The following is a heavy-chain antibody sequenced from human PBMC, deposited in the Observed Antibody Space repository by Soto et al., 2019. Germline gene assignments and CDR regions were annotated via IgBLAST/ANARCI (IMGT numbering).Heavy chain of an antibody. J-gene: IGHJ4*02. CDR3: AKDDSGYD. D-gene: IGHD5-12*01. Sequence: EVQLLESGGGLVQPGRSLRLSCAASGFTFDDYAMHWVRQAPGKGLEWVSGISWNSGSIGYADSVKGRFTISRDNAKNSLYLPMNSLRAEDTALYYCAKDDSGYDWGQGTLVTVSS. V-gene: IGHV3-9*01. CDR2: ISWNSGSI. CDR1: GFTFDDYA.